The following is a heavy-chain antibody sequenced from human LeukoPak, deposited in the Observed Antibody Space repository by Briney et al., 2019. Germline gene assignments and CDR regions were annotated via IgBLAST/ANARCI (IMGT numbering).Heavy chain of an antibody. CDR3: ARDGVLRYFDWLLTPGFDY. Sequence: SETLSLTCAVYGGSFSGYFWSWIRQPPGKGLEWIGEINHSGSTNYNPSLKSRVTISVDTSKNQFSLKLSSVTAADTAVYYCARDGVLRYFDWLLTPGFDYWGQGTLVTVSS. V-gene: IGHV4-34*01. D-gene: IGHD3-9*01. CDR1: GGSFSGYF. CDR2: INHSGST. J-gene: IGHJ4*02.